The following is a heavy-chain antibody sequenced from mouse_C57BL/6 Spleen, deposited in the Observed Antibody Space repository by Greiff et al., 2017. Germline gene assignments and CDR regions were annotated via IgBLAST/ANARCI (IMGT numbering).Heavy chain of an antibody. V-gene: IGHV1-22*01. CDR1: GYTFTDYN. Sequence: VQLQQSGPELVKPGASVKMSCKASGYTFTDYNMHWVKQSQGKSLEWIGYINPDNGGTSYNQKFKGKATLTVNKSSSTAYMELRSLTSEDSAVYYCARGPYWYFDVWGTGTTVTVSS. CDR2: INPDNGGT. CDR3: ARGPYWYFDV. J-gene: IGHJ1*03.